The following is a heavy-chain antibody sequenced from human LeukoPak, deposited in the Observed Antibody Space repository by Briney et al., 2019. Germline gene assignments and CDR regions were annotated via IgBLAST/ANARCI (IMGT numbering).Heavy chain of an antibody. J-gene: IGHJ3*02. CDR2: INPSGGST. D-gene: IGHD3-10*01. CDR1: GYTFTSYY. Sequence: GASVKVSCKASGYTFTSYYMHWVRQAPGQGLEWMGIINPSGGSTGYAQKFQGRVTMTRDTSTSTVYMELSSLRSEDTAVYYCARVGPPDAFDIWGQGTMVTVSS. CDR3: ARVGPPDAFDI. V-gene: IGHV1-46*01.